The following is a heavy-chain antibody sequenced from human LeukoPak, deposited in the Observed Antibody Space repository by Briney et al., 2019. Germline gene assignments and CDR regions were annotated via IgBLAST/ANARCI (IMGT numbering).Heavy chain of an antibody. V-gene: IGHV1-18*01. J-gene: IGHJ5*02. Sequence: ASVKVSCKASGYTFTSYGISWVRQAPGQGLEWMGWISAYNGNTNYAQKLQGRVTMTTDTSTSTAYMELRSLRSDDTAVYYCARCPLRRASMTTVTTDWFDPWGQRTLVTVSS. D-gene: IGHD4-17*01. CDR1: GYTFTSYG. CDR2: ISAYNGNT. CDR3: ARCPLRRASMTTVTTDWFDP.